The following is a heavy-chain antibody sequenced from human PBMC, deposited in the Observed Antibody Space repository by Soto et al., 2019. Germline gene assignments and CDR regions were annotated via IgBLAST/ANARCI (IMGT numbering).Heavy chain of an antibody. V-gene: IGHV3-23*01. CDR1: GFTFSSYA. J-gene: IGHJ6*02. Sequence: GGSLRLSCAASGFTFSSYAMSWVRQAPGKGLECVSGIRDSGDGTYYADSVKGRFTISRDNSKNTLYLQMNSLRAEDTAVYYCAKAQPPNDNLPWDYYNYGMDVWGQGTTVTVSS. CDR2: IRDSGDGT. D-gene: IGHD1-1*01. CDR3: AKAQPPNDNLPWDYYNYGMDV.